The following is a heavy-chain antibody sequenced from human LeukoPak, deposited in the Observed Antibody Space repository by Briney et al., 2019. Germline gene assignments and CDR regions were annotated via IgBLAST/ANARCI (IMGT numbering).Heavy chain of an antibody. V-gene: IGHV4-59*01. Sequence: SETLSLTCTVSDGSISINYWTWIRQPPGKGLEWIGNIYFRGSTNYNPSLKSRVTISGDTSKNQVSLQLTSVTAADTAVYYCARGLGWFLDWGQGTLVTAPS. CDR1: DGSISINY. D-gene: IGHD6-19*01. J-gene: IGHJ4*02. CDR2: IYFRGST. CDR3: ARGLGWFLD.